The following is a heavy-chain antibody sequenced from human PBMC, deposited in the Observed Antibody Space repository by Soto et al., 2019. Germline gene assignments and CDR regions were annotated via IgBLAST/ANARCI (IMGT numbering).Heavy chain of an antibody. J-gene: IGHJ4*02. D-gene: IGHD4-17*01. Sequence: QVQLQESGPGLVKPSETLSLTCTVSGGSITSYYWSWIRQPPGKGLEWIGYIYYSGSTNYNPSLKSRVTISVDTSKNQFSLKLSSVTAADTAVYYCARLPGYGDYDPAYWGQGTLVTVSS. CDR1: GGSITSYY. CDR2: IYYSGST. V-gene: IGHV4-59*01. CDR3: ARLPGYGDYDPAY.